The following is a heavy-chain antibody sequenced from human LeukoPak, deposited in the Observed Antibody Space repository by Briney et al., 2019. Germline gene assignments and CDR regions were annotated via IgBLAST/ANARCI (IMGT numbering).Heavy chain of an antibody. J-gene: IGHJ4*02. CDR1: GESFSGYY. CDR2: VNHSGST. V-gene: IGHV4-34*01. Sequence: SETLSLTCAVYGESFSGYYWSWIRQPPGKGLEWIGEVNHSGSTNYNPSLKSRVTISVDTSKNQFSLKLSSVTAADTAVYYCARDDRVSGYSSSWPGDYWGQGTLVTVSS. D-gene: IGHD6-13*01. CDR3: ARDDRVSGYSSSWPGDY.